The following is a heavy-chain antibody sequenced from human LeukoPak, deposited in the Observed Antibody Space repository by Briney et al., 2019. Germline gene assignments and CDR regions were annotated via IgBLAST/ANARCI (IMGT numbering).Heavy chain of an antibody. CDR2: VYHTGST. CDR3: ARVPADDIYSYYYYGMDV. Sequence: PSETLSLTCAVSGASISSYFWSWVRQPPGKGLEWIGYVYHTGSTNYNPSLKSRVTVSLDTSENQFSLKMNAVTAADTAVYYCARVPADDIYSYYYYGMDVWGQGTTVTVSS. CDR1: GASISSYF. V-gene: IGHV4-59*01. J-gene: IGHJ6*02. D-gene: IGHD2-2*01.